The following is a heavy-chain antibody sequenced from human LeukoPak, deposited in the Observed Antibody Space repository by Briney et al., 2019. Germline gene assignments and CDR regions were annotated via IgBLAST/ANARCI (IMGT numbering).Heavy chain of an antibody. D-gene: IGHD6-19*01. CDR1: GFTFSSYG. CDR2: ISYDGSNK. V-gene: IGHV3-30*18. Sequence: GGSLRLSCAASGFTFSSYGMHWVRQAPGKGLEWVAVISYDGSNKYYADSVKGRFTISRDNSKNTLYLQMNSLRAEDTAVYYCAKDSHLSSGWLGYWGQGTLVTVSS. CDR3: AKDSHLSSGWLGY. J-gene: IGHJ4*02.